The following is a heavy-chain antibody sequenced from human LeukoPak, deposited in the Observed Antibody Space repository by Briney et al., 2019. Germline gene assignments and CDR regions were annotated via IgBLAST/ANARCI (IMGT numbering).Heavy chain of an antibody. CDR2: ICGST. CDR1: GGSIRSSYYY. CDR3: ARGSVVPAAHTYFDY. D-gene: IGHD2-2*01. V-gene: IGHV4-39*01. J-gene: IGHJ4*02. Sequence: SETLSLTCTVSGGSIRSSYYYWGWIRQPPGKGLEWIGSICGSTYYNPSLKSRVTISVDTSKNQFSLKLNSVTAADTAVYYCARGSVVPAAHTYFDYWGQGTLVTVSS.